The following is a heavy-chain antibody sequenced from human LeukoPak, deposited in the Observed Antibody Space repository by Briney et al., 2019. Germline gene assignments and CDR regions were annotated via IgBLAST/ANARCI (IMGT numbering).Heavy chain of an antibody. Sequence: SGGSLRLSCVASGFTFSDYYMSWIRQAPGKGLEWVSYISSSGSNIYYADSVKGRFTISRDNAKNSLYLQLNSLRAEDAAVYYCAKAPVTSCRGAYCYPFDYWGQGTLVTVSS. J-gene: IGHJ4*02. D-gene: IGHD2-21*01. V-gene: IGHV3-11*01. CDR1: GFTFSDYY. CDR2: ISSSGSNI. CDR3: AKAPVTSCRGAYCYPFDY.